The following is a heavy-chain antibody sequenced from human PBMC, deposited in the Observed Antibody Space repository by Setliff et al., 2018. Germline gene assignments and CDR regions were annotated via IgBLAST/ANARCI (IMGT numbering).Heavy chain of an antibody. Sequence: SETLSLTCAVYGGSFSGYYSSWIRQPPGKGLEWIGEINHSGSTNYNPSLKSRVTISVDTSKNQFSLRLSSVTAADTAVYYCARAGPYYDFWSGYYRTMDVWGKGTTVTVSS. CDR1: GGSFSGYY. CDR2: INHSGST. J-gene: IGHJ6*03. CDR3: ARAGPYYDFWSGYYRTMDV. V-gene: IGHV4-34*01. D-gene: IGHD3-3*01.